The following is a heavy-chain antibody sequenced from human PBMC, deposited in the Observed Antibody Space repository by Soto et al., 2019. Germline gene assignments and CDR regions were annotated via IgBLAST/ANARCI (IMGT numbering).Heavy chain of an antibody. D-gene: IGHD3-22*01. CDR2: IYYSGST. Sequence: SETLSLTCTVSGGSISSGGYYWSWIRQHPGKGLEWIGYIYYSGSTCYNPSLKSRVTISVDTSKNQFSLKLSSVTAADTAVYYCARRSYDRAYYFDYWGQGTLVTVSS. J-gene: IGHJ4*02. V-gene: IGHV4-31*03. CDR1: GGSISSGGYY. CDR3: ARRSYDRAYYFDY.